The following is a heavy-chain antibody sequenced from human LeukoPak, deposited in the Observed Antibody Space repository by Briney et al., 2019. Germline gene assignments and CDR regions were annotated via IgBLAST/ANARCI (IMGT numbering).Heavy chain of an antibody. CDR1: GGTFSSYT. J-gene: IGHJ4*02. Sequence: SVKVSCKASGGTFSSYTISWVRQAPGQGLEWMGRIIPILGIANYAQKFQGRVTITADKSTSTAYMELSSLRSEDTAVYYCARDISQLWYLDYWGQGTLVTVSS. CDR3: ARDISQLWYLDY. V-gene: IGHV1-69*04. CDR2: IIPILGIA. D-gene: IGHD5-18*01.